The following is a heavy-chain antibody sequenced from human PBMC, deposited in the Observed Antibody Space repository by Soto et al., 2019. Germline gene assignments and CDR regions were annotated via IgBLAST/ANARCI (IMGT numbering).Heavy chain of an antibody. V-gene: IGHV4-34*01. Sequence: SETLSLTCAVYGGSFSGYYWSWIRQPPGKGLEWIGEINHSGSTNYNPSLKSRVTISVDTSKNQFSLKLSSVTAADTAVYYCARAGSDYYGSGSKSYYYYMDVWGKGTTVTVSS. CDR3: ARAGSDYYGSGSKSYYYYMDV. J-gene: IGHJ6*03. CDR2: INHSGST. CDR1: GGSFSGYY. D-gene: IGHD3-10*01.